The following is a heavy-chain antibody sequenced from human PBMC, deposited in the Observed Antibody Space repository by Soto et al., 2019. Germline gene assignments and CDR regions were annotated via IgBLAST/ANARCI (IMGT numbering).Heavy chain of an antibody. CDR1: GFIYSSCA. V-gene: IGHV3-30*18. Sequence: QVQLVESGGGVVQPGRSLRLSCSASGFIYSSCAMHWVRQVPGKGLEWLAVVSHDGTLYPYADSVRGRFTISRDNSRKMLYLQMNSLRPDVTAVYYCVKDRSDTWSFDNWGQGTLVTLSS. CDR3: VKDRSDTWSFDN. CDR2: VSHDGTLY. J-gene: IGHJ4*02. D-gene: IGHD2-8*02.